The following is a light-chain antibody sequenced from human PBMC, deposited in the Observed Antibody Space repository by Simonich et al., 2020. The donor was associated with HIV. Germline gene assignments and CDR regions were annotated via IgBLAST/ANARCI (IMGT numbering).Light chain of an antibody. V-gene: IGKV3-15*01. CDR2: GAS. J-gene: IGKJ1*01. CDR3: QQYHNLCT. CDR1: QSVTSN. Sequence: EIVMTQSPATLSVSPGERATLSCRASQSVTSNSAWYQQKPGQAPRLLIYGASTRATGIPARFSGSGSGTEFTLTISSLQSEDFAVYYCQQYHNLCTFGQGTKVEIK.